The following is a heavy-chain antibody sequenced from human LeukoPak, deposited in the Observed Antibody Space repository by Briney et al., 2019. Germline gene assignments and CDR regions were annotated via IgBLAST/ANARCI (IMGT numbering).Heavy chain of an antibody. CDR1: GFTFSSYA. CDR2: ISYDGSNK. V-gene: IGHV3-30*04. D-gene: IGHD4-17*01. CDR3: ARPYGDDYYYYYMDV. Sequence: PGRSLRLSCAASGFTFSSYAMHWVRQAPGKGLEWVAVISYDGSNKYYADSVKGRFTISRDNSKNTLYLQMNSLRAEDTAVYYCARPYGDDYYYYYMDVWGKGTTVTVSS. J-gene: IGHJ6*03.